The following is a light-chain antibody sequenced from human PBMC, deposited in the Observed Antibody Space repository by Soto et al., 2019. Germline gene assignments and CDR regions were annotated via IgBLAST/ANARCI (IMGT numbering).Light chain of an antibody. CDR2: DAS. CDR1: QSVSTW. Sequence: DIQMTQSPSTLSASVGDTVTITCRASQSVSTWLAWYQQTPGKAPKLLMYDASTLESGAPARFSGSGSGTEFTLTISSLQPEDFATYHCQEYKTWTFGQGTKVDI. J-gene: IGKJ1*01. CDR3: QEYKTWT. V-gene: IGKV1-5*01.